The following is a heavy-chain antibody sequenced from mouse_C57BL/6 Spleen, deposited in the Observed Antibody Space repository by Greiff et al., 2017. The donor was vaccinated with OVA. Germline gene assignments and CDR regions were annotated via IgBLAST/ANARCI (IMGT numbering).Heavy chain of an antibody. CDR2: IDPSDSYT. Sequence: VQLQQPGAELVRPGTSVKLSCKASGYTFTSYWMHWVKQRPGQGLEWIGVIDPSDSYTNYNQKFKGKATLTVDTSSSTAYMQLSSLTSEDSAVYYCARGGSSGYVGYWGQGTTLTGAS. CDR3: ARGGSSGYVGY. J-gene: IGHJ2*01. CDR1: GYTFTSYW. D-gene: IGHD3-2*02. V-gene: IGHV1-59*01.